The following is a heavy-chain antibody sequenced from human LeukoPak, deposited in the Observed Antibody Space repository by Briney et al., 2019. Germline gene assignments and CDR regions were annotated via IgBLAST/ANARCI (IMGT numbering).Heavy chain of an antibody. CDR1: GYTFTSYY. D-gene: IGHD3-22*01. CDR2: INPSGGST. CDR3: ATLPKGSGYYSQPYYFDY. V-gene: IGHV1-46*01. J-gene: IGHJ4*02. Sequence: ASVKVSCKASGYTFTSYYMHWVRQAPGQGLEWMGIINPSGGSTSYAQKFQGRVTMTEDTSTDTAYMELSSLRSEDTAVYYCATLPKGSGYYSQPYYFDYWGQGTLVTVSS.